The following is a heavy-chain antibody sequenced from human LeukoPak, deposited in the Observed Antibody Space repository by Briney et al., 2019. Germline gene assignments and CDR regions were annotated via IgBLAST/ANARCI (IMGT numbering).Heavy chain of an antibody. J-gene: IGHJ3*02. Sequence: SETLSLTCTVSGGSISSGDFYWSWIRQHPGKGLEWIGYIYYSGTTYYSPSPKSRVTISLDTTKNQFSLKLSSVTAADTAVYYCAGRLWRRDGYNLSAFDIWGQGTMVTVSS. V-gene: IGHV4-31*03. CDR3: AGRLWRRDGYNLSAFDI. CDR2: IYYSGTT. CDR1: GGSISSGDFY. D-gene: IGHD5-24*01.